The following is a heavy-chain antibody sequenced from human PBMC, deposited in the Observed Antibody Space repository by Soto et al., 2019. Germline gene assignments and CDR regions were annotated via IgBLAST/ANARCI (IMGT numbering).Heavy chain of an antibody. CDR1: GGSISSYY. CDR2: IYYSGST. CDR3: ARKLGRLFDY. Sequence: PSETLSLTCTVSGGSISSYYWSWIRQPPGKGLEWIGYIYYSGSTNYNPPLKSRVTISVDTSKNQFSLKLSSVTAADTAVYYCARKLGRLFDYWGQGTLVTVSS. D-gene: IGHD3-16*01. V-gene: IGHV4-59*01. J-gene: IGHJ4*02.